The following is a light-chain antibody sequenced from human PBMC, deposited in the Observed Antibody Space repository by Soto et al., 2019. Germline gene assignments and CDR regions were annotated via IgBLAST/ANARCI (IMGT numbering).Light chain of an antibody. J-gene: IGKJ5*01. CDR3: QQYGSSLVT. V-gene: IGKV3-20*01. CDR1: QTVSSTY. Sequence: EIALTQSPGTLSLSPGERATLSCRASQTVSSTYLAWYQQTPGQAPRLLIYDASSRATGIPDRFSGSGSGTDFTLTISRLEPEDFAVYYCQQYGSSLVTFGQGTRLEIK. CDR2: DAS.